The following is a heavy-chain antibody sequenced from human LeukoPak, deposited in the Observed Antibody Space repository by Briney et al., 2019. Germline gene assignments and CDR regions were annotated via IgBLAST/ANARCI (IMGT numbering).Heavy chain of an antibody. CDR1: GGSISSYY. V-gene: IGHV4-59*01. Sequence: PSETLSLTCTVSGGSISSYYWSWIRQPPGKGLEWIGYIYYSGSTNYNPSLKSRVTISVDTSKNQFSLKLSSVTAADTAVYFCARGPYYYDSSGPLGSWFDPWGQGTLVTVSS. D-gene: IGHD3-22*01. J-gene: IGHJ5*02. CDR3: ARGPYYYDSSGPLGSWFDP. CDR2: IYYSGST.